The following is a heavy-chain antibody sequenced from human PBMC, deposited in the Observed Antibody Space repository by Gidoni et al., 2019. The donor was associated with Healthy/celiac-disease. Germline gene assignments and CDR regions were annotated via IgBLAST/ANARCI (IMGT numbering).Heavy chain of an antibody. J-gene: IGHJ4*02. CDR3: ARAPYYFDY. CDR1: GFTFSSYA. CDR2: ISYDGSNK. Sequence: QVQLVESGGGVVQPGRSLRLSCAASGFTFSSYAMHWVRQAPGKGLEWVAVISYDGSNKYYADSVKGRFTISRDNSKNTLYLQMNSLRAEDTAVYYCARAPYYFDYWGQGTLVTVSS. V-gene: IGHV3-30*01.